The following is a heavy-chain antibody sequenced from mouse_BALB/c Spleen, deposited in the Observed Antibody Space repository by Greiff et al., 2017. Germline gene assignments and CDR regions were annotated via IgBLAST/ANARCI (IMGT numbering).Heavy chain of an antibody. Sequence: QVQLKQSGAELAKPGASVKMSCKASGYTFTSYWMHWVKQRPGQGLEWIGYINPSTGYTEYNQKFKDKATLTADKSSSTAYMQLSSLTSEDSAVYNCAAYYRYDEVAYWGQGTLVTVSA. D-gene: IGHD2-14*01. V-gene: IGHV1-7*01. CDR1: GYTFTSYW. CDR2: INPSTGYT. J-gene: IGHJ3*01. CDR3: AAYYRYDEVAY.